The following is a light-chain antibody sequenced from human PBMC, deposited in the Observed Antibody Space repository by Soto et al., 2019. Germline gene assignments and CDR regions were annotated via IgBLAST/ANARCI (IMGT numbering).Light chain of an antibody. CDR1: QSISSSY. CDR3: QQYGSSSWT. J-gene: IGKJ1*01. CDR2: GAS. Sequence: EIVLTQSPGTLSLSPGKRATLSCRASQSISSSYLAWYQQRPGQAPRLLIYGASSRATGIPDRFSGSGSGTEFTVTISRLEPEDFAVYYCQQYGSSSWTFGQGTKVETK. V-gene: IGKV3-20*01.